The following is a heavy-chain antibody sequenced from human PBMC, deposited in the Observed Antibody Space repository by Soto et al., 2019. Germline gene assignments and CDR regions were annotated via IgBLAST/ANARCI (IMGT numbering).Heavy chain of an antibody. Sequence: GGSLRLSCAASGFTFSSYWMSWVRQAPGKGLEWVANIKQDGSEKYYVDSVKGRFTISRDNAKNSLYLQMNSLRAEDTAVYYCARGSYDAYYYYYMDVWGKGTTVTVSS. V-gene: IGHV3-7*01. CDR1: GFTFSSYW. D-gene: IGHD1-26*01. CDR2: IKQDGSEK. CDR3: ARGSYDAYYYYYMDV. J-gene: IGHJ6*03.